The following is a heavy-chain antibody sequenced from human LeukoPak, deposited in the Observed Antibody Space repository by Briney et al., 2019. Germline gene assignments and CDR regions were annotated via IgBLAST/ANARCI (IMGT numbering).Heavy chain of an antibody. CDR2: IYPGDSDT. CDR3: ARLPIVAQVDYFDY. J-gene: IGHJ4*02. CDR1: GYSFSNYW. D-gene: IGHD5-12*01. Sequence: GESLKISCKGSGYSFSNYWIGWVRQMPGKGLEWMGIIYPGDSDTRYSPSFQGQVTISADKSISTAHLQWSSLKTSDTAMYYCARLPIVAQVDYFDYWGQGTLVTVSS. V-gene: IGHV5-51*01.